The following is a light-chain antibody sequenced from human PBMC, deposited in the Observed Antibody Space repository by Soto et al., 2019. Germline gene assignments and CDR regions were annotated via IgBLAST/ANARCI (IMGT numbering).Light chain of an antibody. CDR2: DVS. CDR1: SSDVGGYNY. Sequence: QSALTKPAYVYGSPGQSITISCTGTSSDVGGYNYVSWYQQHPGKAPKLMIYDVSNRPSGVSNRFSGSKSGNTASLTISGLQAEDEADYYCSSYTSSSTLVVCGGGTKLTVL. V-gene: IGLV2-14*01. J-gene: IGLJ2*01. CDR3: SSYTSSSTLVV.